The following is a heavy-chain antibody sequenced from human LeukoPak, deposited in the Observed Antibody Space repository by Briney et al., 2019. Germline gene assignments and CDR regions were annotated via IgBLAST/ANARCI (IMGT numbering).Heavy chain of an antibody. CDR3: AKPLDSYCSSTSCYHMDV. Sequence: PGGSLRLSCAASGFTVSSNYMSWVRQAPGKGLEWVSVIYSGGSTYYADSVKGRFTISRDNSKDTLYLQMNSLRAEDTAVYYCAKPLDSYCSSTSCYHMDVWGKGTTVTVSS. J-gene: IGHJ6*03. CDR2: IYSGGST. D-gene: IGHD2-2*01. V-gene: IGHV3-53*01. CDR1: GFTVSSNY.